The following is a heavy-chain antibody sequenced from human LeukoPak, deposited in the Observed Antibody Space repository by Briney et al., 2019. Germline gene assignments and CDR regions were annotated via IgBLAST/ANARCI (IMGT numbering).Heavy chain of an antibody. V-gene: IGHV3-49*03. J-gene: IGHJ4*02. CDR2: IRSKAYGGTT. Sequence: PGGSLRLSCTASGFTFGDYAMSWFRQAPGKGLEWVGFIRSKAYGGTTEYAASVKGRFTISRDDSKSIAYLQMNSLKTEDTAVYYCTRGRISRITMIVVVISHFDYWGQGTLVTVSS. CDR1: GFTFGDYA. D-gene: IGHD3-22*01. CDR3: TRGRISRITMIVVVISHFDY.